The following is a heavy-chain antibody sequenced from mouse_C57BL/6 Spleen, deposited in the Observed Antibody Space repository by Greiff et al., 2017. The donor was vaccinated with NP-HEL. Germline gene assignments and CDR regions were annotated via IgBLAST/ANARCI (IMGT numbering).Heavy chain of an antibody. V-gene: IGHV14-4*01. CDR1: GFTIKDDY. J-gene: IGHJ4*01. CDR2: IDPENGDT. Sequence: EVQLQQSGAELVRPGASVKLSCTASGFTIKDDYMHWVKQRPEQGLEWIGWIDPENGDTDYASKFQGKATITADTSSNTAYLQLSNLTSEDTAVYYCTTGDGSSYDAMDYWGQGTSVTVSS. D-gene: IGHD1-1*01. CDR3: TTGDGSSYDAMDY.